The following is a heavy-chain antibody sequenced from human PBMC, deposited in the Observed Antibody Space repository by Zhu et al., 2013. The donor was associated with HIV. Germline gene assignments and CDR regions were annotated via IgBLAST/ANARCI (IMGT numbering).Heavy chain of an antibody. J-gene: IGHJ4*02. D-gene: IGHD2-15*01. CDR1: GGSFSGYY. V-gene: IGHV4-34*01. Sequence: QVQLQQWGAGLLKPSETLSLTCAVYGGSFSGYYWSWIRQPPGKGLEWIGEINHSGSTNYNPSLKSRVTISVDTSKNQFSLKLSSVTAADTAVYYCARARVVVAAKSGLFDYWGQGTLVTVSS. CDR3: ARARVVVAAKSGLFDY. CDR2: INHSGST.